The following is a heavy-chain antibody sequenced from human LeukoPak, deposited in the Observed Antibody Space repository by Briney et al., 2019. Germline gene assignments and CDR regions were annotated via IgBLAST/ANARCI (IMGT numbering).Heavy chain of an antibody. CDR1: GFTFSSYE. Sequence: GGSLRLSCAASGFTFSSYEMNWVRQAPGKGLEWVSYISSSCSTIYYADSVKGRFTISRDNAKNSLYLQMNSLRAEDTAVYYCARYYYDSSGKNLGYWGQGTLVTVSS. D-gene: IGHD3-22*01. CDR2: ISSSCSTI. J-gene: IGHJ4*02. CDR3: ARYYYDSSGKNLGY. V-gene: IGHV3-48*03.